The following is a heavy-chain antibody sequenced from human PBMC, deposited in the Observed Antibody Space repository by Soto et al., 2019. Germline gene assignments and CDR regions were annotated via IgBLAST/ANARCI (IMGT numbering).Heavy chain of an antibody. J-gene: IGHJ4*02. CDR2: LIPILGTT. Sequence: ASVKVSCKASGGTFSSDAVSWVRQAPGQGLEWMGGLIPILGTTHYAQKFQGRVTITADESTNTAYMELSSLRSDDTAVYYCARASGYVSGWYHDYWGQGTRVTLS. V-gene: IGHV1-69*13. D-gene: IGHD6-19*01. CDR1: GGTFSSDA. CDR3: ARASGYVSGWYHDY.